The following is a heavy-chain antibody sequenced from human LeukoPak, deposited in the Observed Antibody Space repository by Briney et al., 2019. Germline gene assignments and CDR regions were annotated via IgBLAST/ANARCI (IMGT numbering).Heavy chain of an antibody. CDR3: ATRDTAMETRSSFDY. D-gene: IGHD5-18*01. Sequence: ASVKVSCKASGGTFSSYAISWVRQAPGQGLEWMGGIIPIFGTANYAQKFQGRVTITADESTSTAYMELSSLRSEDTAVYYCATRDTAMETRSSFDYWGQGTLVTVSS. CDR2: IIPIFGTA. J-gene: IGHJ4*02. V-gene: IGHV1-69*13. CDR1: GGTFSSYA.